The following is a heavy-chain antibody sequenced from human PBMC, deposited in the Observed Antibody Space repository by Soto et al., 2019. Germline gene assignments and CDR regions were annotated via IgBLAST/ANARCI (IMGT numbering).Heavy chain of an antibody. Sequence: QVVQSGSEVKRPGASVKVACKTAGYDFTNYNVFWVRQARGQGLEWMGIISPSDGRTTYAQRFPGRVTLNRETSMGTVLMEIRGQTSEATAMYDCARDWALKAGSNRTVTAYWGQGTLGTV. CDR3: ARDWALKAGSNRTVTAY. V-gene: IGHV1-46*01. D-gene: IGHD2-21*02. J-gene: IGHJ4*02. CDR1: GYDFTNYN. CDR2: ISPSDGRT.